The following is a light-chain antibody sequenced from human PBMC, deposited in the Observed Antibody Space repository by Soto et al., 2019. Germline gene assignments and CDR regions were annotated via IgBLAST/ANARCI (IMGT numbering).Light chain of an antibody. Sequence: DIQMTQSPSTLSASVGDGVTITCRASQNISVWLAWYQQRPGKAPKFLIYDASNLETGVPSRFSGSGSGTEFTLTIRSLQPDDFATYYCQQYDSSSPTFGQGTKLEIK. CDR3: QQYDSSSPT. J-gene: IGKJ2*01. V-gene: IGKV1-5*01. CDR1: QNISVW. CDR2: DAS.